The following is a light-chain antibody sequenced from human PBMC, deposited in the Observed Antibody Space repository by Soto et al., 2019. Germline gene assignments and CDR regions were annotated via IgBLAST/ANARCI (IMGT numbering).Light chain of an antibody. CDR1: QSVSRY. Sequence: ELVLTQSPATLSLSPGGSATLSCRASQSVSRYLAWYQQKPGQALSLLIYDASKRATGIPARFSGSGSGTDFTLTISSLEPEDFAVSYCHQRSNWPFTFGGGTKLEIK. J-gene: IGKJ4*01. CDR2: DAS. V-gene: IGKV3-11*01. CDR3: HQRSNWPFT.